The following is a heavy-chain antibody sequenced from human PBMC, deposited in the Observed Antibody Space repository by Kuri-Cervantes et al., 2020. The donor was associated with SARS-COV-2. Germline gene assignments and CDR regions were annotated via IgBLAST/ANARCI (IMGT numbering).Heavy chain of an antibody. CDR2: TYSGGNA. CDR3: VGGLAMVRSMDV. D-gene: IGHD3-10*01. CDR1: GFTVSRNY. V-gene: IGHV3-53*01. Sequence: GESLKISCAVSGFTVSRNYMSGVRQAPGKGLEWVSVTYSGGNAYYADSVKGRFTISTDDSKNTLYLQLNTLSSEDSAVYDCVGGLAMVRSMDVWGQGTTVTVSS. J-gene: IGHJ6*02.